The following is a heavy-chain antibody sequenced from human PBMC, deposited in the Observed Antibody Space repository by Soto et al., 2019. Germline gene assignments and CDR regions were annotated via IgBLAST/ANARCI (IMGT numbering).Heavy chain of an antibody. V-gene: IGHV4-59*01. CDR1: GGSISRYY. J-gene: IGHJ4*02. D-gene: IGHD5-12*01. CDR2: LYNTGST. Sequence: PSETLSLTCTVSGGSISRYYWSWIRQTPGKGLEWIGYLYNTGSTIYNPSLESRVTISVDTSKNQFSLKLNSVTAADTAVYYCARWLRPYYFDYWGQGTLVTVSS. CDR3: ARWLRPYYFDY.